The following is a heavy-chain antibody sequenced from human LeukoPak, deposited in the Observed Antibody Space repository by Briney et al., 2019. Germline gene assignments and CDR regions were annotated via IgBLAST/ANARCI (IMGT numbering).Heavy chain of an antibody. J-gene: IGHJ4*02. D-gene: IGHD3-9*01. V-gene: IGHV4-4*02. CDR1: GGSISSSNW. CDR3: ARVSPIYSDTISFCFDY. CDR2: IYHSGST. Sequence: PSGTLSLTCAVSGGSISSSNWWSWVRQPPGKGLEWIGEIYHSGSTNYNPSLKSRVTISVDKSKNQFSLKLSSVTAANTAVYYCARVSPIYSDTISFCFDYWGQGTLVTVSS.